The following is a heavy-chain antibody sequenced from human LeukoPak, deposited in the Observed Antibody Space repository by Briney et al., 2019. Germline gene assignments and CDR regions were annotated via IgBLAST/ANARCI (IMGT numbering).Heavy chain of an antibody. CDR3: ARASRPSNSWFDP. V-gene: IGHV4-38-2*01. CDR2: IHERGST. CDR1: GHSFSSDPF. D-gene: IGHD6-6*01. Sequence: SETLSLTCGVSGHSFSSDPFWGWIRQPPGQGLEWIGSIHERGSTFYNPSLKSRVTISIDTSKNQFSLNGNSVTAADTAVYYCARASRPSNSWFDPWGRGTVVTVSS. J-gene: IGHJ5*02.